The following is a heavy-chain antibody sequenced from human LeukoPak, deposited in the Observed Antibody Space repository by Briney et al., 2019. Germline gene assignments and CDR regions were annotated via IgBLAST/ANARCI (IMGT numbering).Heavy chain of an antibody. Sequence: RRASVKVSCKASGYTFTGYYMHWVRQAPGQGLEWMGWINPNSGGTNYAQKFQGRVTMTRDTSISTAYMELSRLRPDDTAVYYCARGQGIAAPEDNWFDPWGQGTLVTVSS. CDR2: INPNSGGT. J-gene: IGHJ5*02. CDR1: GYTFTGYY. V-gene: IGHV1-2*02. D-gene: IGHD6-13*01. CDR3: ARGQGIAAPEDNWFDP.